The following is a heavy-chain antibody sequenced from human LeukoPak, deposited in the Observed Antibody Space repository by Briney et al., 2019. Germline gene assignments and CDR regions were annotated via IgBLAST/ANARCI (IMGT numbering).Heavy chain of an antibody. J-gene: IGHJ4*02. D-gene: IGHD3-3*01. CDR1: GFTFTNYA. V-gene: IGHV3-23*01. CDR3: AKPKMGLQWTVGVFFDY. Sequence: PGGSLRLSCTASGFTFTNYAMSWDRQAPGKGLEWLSAISAGGGSTYYADSVKGRFTISRDNSKNTLYLQMHSLRAGDTAIYYCAKPKMGLQWTVGVFFDYWGQGTLVTVSS. CDR2: ISAGGGST.